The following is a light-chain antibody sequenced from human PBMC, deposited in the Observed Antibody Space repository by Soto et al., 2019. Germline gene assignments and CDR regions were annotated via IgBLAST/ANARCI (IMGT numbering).Light chain of an antibody. CDR1: SNDVGGYDY. CDR2: DVT. V-gene: IGLV2-8*01. Sequence: QSALTQPPSASGSPGQSVAISCTGTSNDVGGYDYVSWYQQHPGKAPKLMIYDVTKRPSGVPDRFSGSKSGNTASLTVSGLQAEDEADYYCSSYAGTHIVFGTGTKVTVL. CDR3: SSYAGTHIV. J-gene: IGLJ1*01.